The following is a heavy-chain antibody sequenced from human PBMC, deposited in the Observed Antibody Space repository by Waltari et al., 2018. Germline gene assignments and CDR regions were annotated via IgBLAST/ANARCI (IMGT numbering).Heavy chain of an antibody. D-gene: IGHD2-15*01. V-gene: IGHV1-2*04. Sequence: QVQLVQSGAEVKKPGASVKVSCKASGYTFTGYYMHWVRQAHGQGLEWMGWINPNSGGTNYAQKFQGWVTMTSDTSISTAYMELSRLRSDDTAVYYCARNGNEYCSGGSCYFDYWGQGTLVTVSS. CDR3: ARNGNEYCSGGSCYFDY. J-gene: IGHJ4*02. CDR1: GYTFTGYY. CDR2: INPNSGGT.